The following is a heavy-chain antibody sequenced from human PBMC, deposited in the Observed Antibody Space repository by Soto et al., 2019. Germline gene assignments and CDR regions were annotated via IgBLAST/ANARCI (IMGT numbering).Heavy chain of an antibody. J-gene: IGHJ4*02. CDR1: GGPMFSSSYY. D-gene: IGHD5-12*01. CDR3: ARLEGLATISYYFDF. V-gene: IGHV4-39*01. CDR2: IYYRGNA. Sequence: SETLSLTSTVSGGPMFSSSYYWGWIRQPPGKGLEWIGSIYYRGNAYYNPSLQSRVTLSLDKSKSQFSLKLNSVTAADSAVYFCARLEGLATISYYFDFWDPGALVTVS.